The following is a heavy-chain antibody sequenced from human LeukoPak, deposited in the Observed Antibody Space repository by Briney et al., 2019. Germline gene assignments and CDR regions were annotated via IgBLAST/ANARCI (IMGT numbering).Heavy chain of an antibody. CDR3: ARGGGGYHVDY. V-gene: IGHV4-59*02. D-gene: IGHD2-15*01. CDR1: GGSVSKFY. CDR2: IYSSEYT. J-gene: IGHJ4*02. Sequence: SETLSLTCTVSGGSVSKFYWSWIRQPPGKGLEWIGYIYSSEYTNYNPSLKSRVTISADTSKNQVSLKLTSVTAADTAVFYCARGGGGYHVDYWGQGTLVTVSS.